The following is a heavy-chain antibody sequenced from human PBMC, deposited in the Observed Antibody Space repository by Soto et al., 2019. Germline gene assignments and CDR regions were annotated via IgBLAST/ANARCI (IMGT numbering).Heavy chain of an antibody. CDR2: NIPILGIA. Sequence: QVQLVQSGAEVKKPGSSVKVSCKASGGTFSSYTISWVRQAPGQGLEWMGRNIPILGIANYAPKFQGIVTNTAEKSTGTAYRDRSSLRSEDTAVYYCAIGYYYDSSGYLLDYWGQGSVVTVSS. CDR1: GGTFSSYT. V-gene: IGHV1-69*02. D-gene: IGHD3-22*01. J-gene: IGHJ4*02. CDR3: AIGYYYDSSGYLLDY.